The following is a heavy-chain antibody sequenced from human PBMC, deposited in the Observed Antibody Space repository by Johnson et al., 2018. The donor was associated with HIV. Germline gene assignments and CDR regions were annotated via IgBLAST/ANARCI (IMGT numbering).Heavy chain of an antibody. CDR1: GFTFSDYY. Sequence: QEQLVESGGGLVKPGGSLRLSCAASGFTFSDYYMSWIRQAPGKGLEWFSYISSSGSTIYYADSVKGRFTISRDNANNTLYLEMKSLRADDTAVYYCVRYDYAFHIWGQGTMVTVSS. D-gene: IGHD2-21*02. CDR3: VRYDYAFHI. V-gene: IGHV3-11*04. J-gene: IGHJ3*02. CDR2: ISSSGSTI.